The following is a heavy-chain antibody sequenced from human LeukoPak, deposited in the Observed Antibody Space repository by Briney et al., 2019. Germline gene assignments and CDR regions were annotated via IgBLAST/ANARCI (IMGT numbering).Heavy chain of an antibody. Sequence: GGSLRLSCAASGFTFNNSAMNWVRQAPGKGLEWVSVISGSGGTTYYADSVKGRFTIFRDNSKNTLSLQMNSPRAEDTAVYYCAKKRSGYYSFDYWGQGTLVTVSS. J-gene: IGHJ4*02. CDR1: GFTFNNSA. D-gene: IGHD3-22*01. CDR3: AKKRSGYYSFDY. V-gene: IGHV3-23*01. CDR2: ISGSGGTT.